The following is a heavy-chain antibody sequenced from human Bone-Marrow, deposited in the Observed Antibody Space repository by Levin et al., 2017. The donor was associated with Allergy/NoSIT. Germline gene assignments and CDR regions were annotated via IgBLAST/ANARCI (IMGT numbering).Heavy chain of an antibody. V-gene: IGHV3-23*01. J-gene: IGHJ6*02. D-gene: IGHD1-14*01. CDR2: ISGSGGST. CDR3: AKAPHKMPSAEDRGEYYGMDG. CDR1: GFTFSSYA. Sequence: GGSLRLSCAASGFTFSSYAMSWVRQAPGKGLEWVSAISGSGGSTYYADSVKGRFTISRDNSKNTLYLQMNSLRAEDTAVYYCAKAPHKMPSAEDRGEYYGMDGWGQGTTVTVSS.